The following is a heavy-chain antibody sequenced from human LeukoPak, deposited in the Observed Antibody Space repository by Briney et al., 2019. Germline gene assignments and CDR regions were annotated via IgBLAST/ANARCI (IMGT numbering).Heavy chain of an antibody. CDR1: GYSFTSYW. CDR2: IYPGDSDT. D-gene: IGHD2-2*02. J-gene: IGHJ3*02. CDR3: ASPKWDCSSTSCYTYAFDI. V-gene: IGHV5-51*01. Sequence: GESLKISCKGSGYSFTSYWIGWVRQMPGKGLEWKGIIYPGDSDTRYSPSFQGQVTISADKSISIAYLQWSSLKASDTAMYYCASPKWDCSSTSCYTYAFDIWGQGTMVTVSS.